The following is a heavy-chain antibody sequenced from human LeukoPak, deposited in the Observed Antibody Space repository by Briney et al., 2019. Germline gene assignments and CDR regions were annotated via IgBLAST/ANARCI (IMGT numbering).Heavy chain of an antibody. CDR2: ISGTT. CDR3: ARHSWVNGYFDY. V-gene: IGHV4-59*08. Sequence: SETLSLTCTVSGGSISSYYWSWIRQPPGKGLEWIGYISGTTNYNPSLKSRVTISQDTSKNQFSLKLTSVTAADTAVYYCARHSWVNGYFDYWGQGTLVSVSS. J-gene: IGHJ4*02. D-gene: IGHD4-17*01. CDR1: GGSISSYY.